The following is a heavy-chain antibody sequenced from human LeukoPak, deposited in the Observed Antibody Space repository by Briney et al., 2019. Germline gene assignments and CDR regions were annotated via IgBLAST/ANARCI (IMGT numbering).Heavy chain of an antibody. J-gene: IGHJ4*02. V-gene: IGHV3-74*01. CDR3: ARNSYGSGSYYTGYFDY. CDR2: INSDGSST. D-gene: IGHD3-10*01. Sequence: GGSLRLSCEASGFTFSSYWMHWVRQAPGKGLVWVSRINSDGSSTSYADSVKGRFTISRDNAKNTLYLQMNSLRAEDTAVYYCARNSYGSGSYYTGYFDYWGQGTLVTVSS. CDR1: GFTFSSYW.